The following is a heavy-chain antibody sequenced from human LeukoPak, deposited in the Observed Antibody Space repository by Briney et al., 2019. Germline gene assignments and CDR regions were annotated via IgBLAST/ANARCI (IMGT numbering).Heavy chain of an antibody. J-gene: IGHJ6*02. V-gene: IGHV3-23*01. Sequence: GGFLMISCVGSGSTFITCAMSCVRQAPGEGLEWVSVISSSGSSTYYADSVKGRFTISRDNAKNSLYLQMNSLRAEDTAVYYCARDHDYGMDVWGQGTTVTVSS. CDR1: GSTFITCA. CDR2: ISSSGSST. CDR3: ARDHDYGMDV.